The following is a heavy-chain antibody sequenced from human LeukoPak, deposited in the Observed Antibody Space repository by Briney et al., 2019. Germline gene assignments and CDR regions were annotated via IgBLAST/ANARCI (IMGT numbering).Heavy chain of an antibody. V-gene: IGHV3-21*01. D-gene: IGHD1-26*01. CDR2: ISSSSSYR. CDR1: GFTFSSYS. CDR3: ARGLVGATGAYYFDY. J-gene: IGHJ4*02. Sequence: GGSLRLFCAASGFTFSSYSMNWVRQAPGKGLEWVSSISSSSSYRYYADSVKGRFTISRDNAKNSLYLQMNSLRAEDTAVYYCARGLVGATGAYYFDYWGQGTLVTVSS.